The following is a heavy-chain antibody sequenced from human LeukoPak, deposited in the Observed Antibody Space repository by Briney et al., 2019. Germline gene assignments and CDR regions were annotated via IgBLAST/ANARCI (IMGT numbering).Heavy chain of an antibody. D-gene: IGHD2-15*01. V-gene: IGHV1-69*05. CDR2: IIPIFGTA. CDR3: ASLKGYCSGGSCYPTAFDY. J-gene: IGHJ4*02. CDR1: GYSFTSYG. Sequence: ASVKVSCKASGYSFTSYGLSWVRQAPGQGLEWMGGIIPIFGTANYAQKFQGRVTITTDESTSTAYMELSSLRSEDTAVYYCASLKGYCSGGSCYPTAFDYWGQGTLVTVSS.